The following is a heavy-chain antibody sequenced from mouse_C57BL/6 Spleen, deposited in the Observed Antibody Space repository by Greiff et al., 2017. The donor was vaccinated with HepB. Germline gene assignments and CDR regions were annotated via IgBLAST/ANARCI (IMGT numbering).Heavy chain of an antibody. CDR3: ARSVLYDYAYYAMDY. CDR2: ISSGSSTI. D-gene: IGHD2-4*01. CDR1: GFTFSDYG. J-gene: IGHJ4*01. Sequence: EVQVVEPGGGLVKPGGSLKLSCAASGFTFSDYGMHWVRQAPEKGLEWVAYISSGSSTIYYADTVKGRFTITRDNAKNTLFLQMTSLRSEDTAMYYCARSVLYDYAYYAMDYWGQGTSVTVSS. V-gene: IGHV5-17*01.